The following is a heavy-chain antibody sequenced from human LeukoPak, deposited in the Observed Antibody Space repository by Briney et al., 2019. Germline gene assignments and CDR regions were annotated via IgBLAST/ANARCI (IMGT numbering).Heavy chain of an antibody. J-gene: IGHJ4*02. V-gene: IGHV4-59*08. CDR3: ARHDRLRFDY. D-gene: IGHD4-17*01. CDR1: GGSISSYY. CDR2: IYYSGST. Sequence: SETLSLTCTFSGGSISSYYWSLIRQPPGKRLEWIAYIYYSGSTNYNPSLKSRVTISVDTSKIQFSLKLSSVTAADTAVYYCARHDRLRFDYWGQGTLVTVSS.